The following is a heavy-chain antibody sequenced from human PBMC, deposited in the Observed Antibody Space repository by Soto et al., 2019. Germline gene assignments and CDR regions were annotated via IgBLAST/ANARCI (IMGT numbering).Heavy chain of an antibody. V-gene: IGHV1-8*01. CDR1: GYTFTSYD. J-gene: IGHJ4*02. D-gene: IGHD1-1*01. Sequence: GALVKVSCKASGYTFTSYDIYWVRQATGQGLEWMGWMNPNTGNSAYAQKFQGRVTVTSDTSINTVHMELSSLRSEDTAVYYCARRAETNGWNGFGADKYYFDFWGQGTLVTVSS. CDR2: MNPNTGNS. CDR3: ARRAETNGWNGFGADKYYFDF.